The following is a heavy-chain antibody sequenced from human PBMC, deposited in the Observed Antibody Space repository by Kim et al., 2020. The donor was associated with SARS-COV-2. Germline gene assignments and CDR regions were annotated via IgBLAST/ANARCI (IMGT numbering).Heavy chain of an antibody. CDR2: ISYDGSNK. V-gene: IGHV3-30*18. J-gene: IGHJ5*02. D-gene: IGHD3-10*01. Sequence: GGSLRLSCAASGFTFSSYGMHWVRQAPGKGLEWVAVISYDGSNKYYADSVKGRFTISRDNSKNTLYLQMNSLRAEDTAVYYCAKETYGSGSYSLRVYNWFDPWGQGTLVTVSS. CDR3: AKETYGSGSYSLRVYNWFDP. CDR1: GFTFSSYG.